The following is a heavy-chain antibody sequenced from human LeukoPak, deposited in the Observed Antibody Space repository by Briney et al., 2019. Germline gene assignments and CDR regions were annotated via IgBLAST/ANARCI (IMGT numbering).Heavy chain of an antibody. J-gene: IGHJ5*02. CDR1: GGSISSGGYS. Sequence: PSETLSLTCAVSGGSISSGGYSWSWIRQPPGKGLEWIGYIYHSGSTYYNPSLKSRVTISVDRSKNQFSLKLSSVTAADTAVYYCARVAHIHTWFDPWGQGTLVTVSS. CDR3: ARVAHIHTWFDP. V-gene: IGHV4-30-2*01. D-gene: IGHD2-21*01. CDR2: IYHSGST.